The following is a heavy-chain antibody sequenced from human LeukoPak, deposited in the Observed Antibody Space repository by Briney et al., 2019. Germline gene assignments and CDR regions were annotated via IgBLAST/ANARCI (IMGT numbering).Heavy chain of an antibody. V-gene: IGHV4-59*01. CDR1: GGSISSYY. CDR3: ARLTGTKFDP. D-gene: IGHD1-7*01. Sequence: PSETLSLTCTVSGGSISSYYWSWIRQPPGKGLEWIGYIYYSGSTNYNPSFKSRVTISVDTSKNQFSLKLSSVTAADTAVYYCARLTGTKFDPWGQGTLVTVSS. CDR2: IYYSGST. J-gene: IGHJ5*02.